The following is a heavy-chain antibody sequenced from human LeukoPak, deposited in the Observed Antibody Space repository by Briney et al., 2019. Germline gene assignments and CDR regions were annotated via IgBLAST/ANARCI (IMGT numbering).Heavy chain of an antibody. CDR1: GFTFSSHW. CDR3: AKGRGSSWYKGLDV. V-gene: IGHV3-7*03. Sequence: PGGSLRLSCAASGFTFSSHWMTWVRQAPGKGPEWVASINKDGSEQYYVDSVKGRFTISRDNSKNTLFLQMNSLRADDTAVYYCAKGRGSSWYKGLDVWGQGTTVTVSS. D-gene: IGHD6-13*01. CDR2: INKDGSEQ. J-gene: IGHJ6*02.